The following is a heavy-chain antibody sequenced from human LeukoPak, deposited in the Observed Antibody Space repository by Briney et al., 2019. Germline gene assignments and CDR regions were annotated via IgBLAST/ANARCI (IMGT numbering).Heavy chain of an antibody. J-gene: IGHJ5*02. V-gene: IGHV4-34*01. Sequence: PSETLSLTCAVYGGSFSGYYWSWIRQPPGKGLEWIGEINHSGSTNYNLSLKSRVTISVDTSKNQFSLKLSSVTAADTAVYYCARGPVLLWFGDLGDWFDPWGQGTLVTVSS. D-gene: IGHD3-10*01. CDR2: INHSGST. CDR3: ARGPVLLWFGDLGDWFDP. CDR1: GGSFSGYY.